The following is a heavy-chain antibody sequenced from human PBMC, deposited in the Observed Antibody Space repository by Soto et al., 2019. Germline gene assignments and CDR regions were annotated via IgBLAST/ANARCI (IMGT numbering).Heavy chain of an antibody. D-gene: IGHD1-26*01. CDR2: ISAYNGNT. CDR1: GYTFTSYG. V-gene: IGHV1-18*01. J-gene: IGHJ6*02. CDR3: AREFDPLLTSKIVGATTNYYYGMDV. Sequence: ASVKVSCKASGYTFTSYGISWVRQAPGQGLEWMGWISAYNGNTNYAQKLQGRVTMTTDTSTSTAYMELRSLRSDDTAVYYCAREFDPLLTSKIVGATTNYYYGMDVWGQGTTVTVSS.